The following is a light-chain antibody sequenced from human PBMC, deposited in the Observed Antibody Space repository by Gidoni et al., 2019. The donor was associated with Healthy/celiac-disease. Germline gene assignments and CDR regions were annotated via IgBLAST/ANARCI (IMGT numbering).Light chain of an antibody. CDR2: AAS. V-gene: IGKV1-39*01. CDR3: QQSYSTPLT. J-gene: IGKJ4*01. Sequence: DIQMTQSPSSLSASVGDRVTITCRASQSISSYLNWYQQKPGKAPKLLIYAASSLQSGVPSRFSGSGSGTDFTLTISSLQPYDFATYYCQQSYSTPLTFGGRTKLEFK. CDR1: QSISSY.